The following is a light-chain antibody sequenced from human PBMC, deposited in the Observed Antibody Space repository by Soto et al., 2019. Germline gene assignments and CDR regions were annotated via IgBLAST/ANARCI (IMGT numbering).Light chain of an antibody. CDR1: NIGNKR. CDR3: QVWDIMTDNYV. V-gene: IGLV3-21*04. J-gene: IGLJ1*01. CDR2: YDS. Sequence: VLTQPPSVSGAPEKTATITCGGNNIGNKRVHWYRQKPGQAPVLLISYDSDRPSGIPERFSGSNSENTATLTISRVEAGDEADYYCQVWDIMTDNYVFGSGTKVTVL.